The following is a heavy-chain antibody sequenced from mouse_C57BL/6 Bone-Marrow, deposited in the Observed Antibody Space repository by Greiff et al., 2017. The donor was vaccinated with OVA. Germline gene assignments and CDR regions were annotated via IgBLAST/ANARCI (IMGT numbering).Heavy chain of an antibody. CDR3: ARSYYSNHYAMDY. J-gene: IGHJ4*01. Sequence: EVQLQQSGAELVKPGASVKLSCTASGFNIKDYYMHWVKQRTEQGLEWIGRIDPEDGEPKYAPKFQGKATITADTSSNTAYLQLSSLTSEDTAVYYCARSYYSNHYAMDYWGQGTSVTVSS. V-gene: IGHV14-2*01. CDR2: IDPEDGEP. D-gene: IGHD2-5*01. CDR1: GFNIKDYY.